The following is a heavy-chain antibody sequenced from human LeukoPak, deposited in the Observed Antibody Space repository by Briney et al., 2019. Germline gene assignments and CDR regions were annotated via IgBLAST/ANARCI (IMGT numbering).Heavy chain of an antibody. D-gene: IGHD3-22*01. J-gene: IGHJ4*02. Sequence: SQTLSLTCTVSGGSISSGGYYWSWIRQHPGKGLEWIGYIYYSGSTYYNPSLKSRVTISVDTSKNQFSLKLSSVTAADTAVYYCARGLQYYYDSSGYYFDPYYFDYWGQGTLVTVSS. CDR3: ARGLQYYYDSSGYYFDPYYFDY. CDR1: GGSISSGGYY. CDR2: IYYSGST. V-gene: IGHV4-31*03.